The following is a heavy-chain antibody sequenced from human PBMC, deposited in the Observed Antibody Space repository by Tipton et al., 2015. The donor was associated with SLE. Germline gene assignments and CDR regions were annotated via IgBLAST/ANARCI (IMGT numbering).Heavy chain of an antibody. Sequence: TLSLTCAVYGGSFSGYYWSWIRQPPGKGLEWIGEINHSGSTNYNPSLKSRVTISVDTSMNQFSLKLSSVTAADTAVYYCASAGTFPYYYYMDVWGKGTTVTVSS. CDR1: GGSFSGYY. CDR2: INHSGST. D-gene: IGHD1-1*01. CDR3: ASAGTFPYYYYMDV. V-gene: IGHV4-34*01. J-gene: IGHJ6*03.